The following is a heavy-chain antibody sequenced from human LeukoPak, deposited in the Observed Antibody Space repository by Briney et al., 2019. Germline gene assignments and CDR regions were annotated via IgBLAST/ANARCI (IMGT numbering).Heavy chain of an antibody. D-gene: IGHD4-11*01. CDR2: IYYSGST. V-gene: IGHV4-39*01. CDR1: GGSISSSSYY. J-gene: IGHJ6*03. Sequence: SETLSLTCTVSGGSISSSSYYWGWIRQPPGKGLEWIGGIYYSGSTYYNPSLKSRVTISVDTSKNQFSLKLSSVTAADTAVYFCARQVYSNYYYYYMDVWGKGTTVTVSS. CDR3: ARQVYSNYYYYYMDV.